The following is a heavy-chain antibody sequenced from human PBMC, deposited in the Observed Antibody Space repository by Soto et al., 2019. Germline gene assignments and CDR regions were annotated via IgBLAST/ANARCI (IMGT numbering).Heavy chain of an antibody. D-gene: IGHD3-9*01. V-gene: IGHV4-34*01. CDR3: ARGWSGLVIIRFDP. Sequence: LSLTCAVYGGSFSGYYWRWIRQPPRKWLEWIGEVNHSGSTNYNPSLKSRVTISVDTSKNQFSLKLSSVTAADTAVYYCARGWSGLVIIRFDPWGQGTLVTVSS. CDR1: GGSFSGYY. J-gene: IGHJ5*02. CDR2: VNHSGST.